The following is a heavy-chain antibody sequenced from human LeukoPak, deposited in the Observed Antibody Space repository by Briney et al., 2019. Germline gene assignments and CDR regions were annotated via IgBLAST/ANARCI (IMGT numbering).Heavy chain of an antibody. CDR3: ARTSSSGLVGGYYFDY. CDR1: GYFISSGYY. Sequence: SETLSLTCAVSGYFISSGYYWGWIRQPPGKGLQWIGSIHHSGSTYYNPSLKSRVTISVDTSKNQFSLKLSSVTAADTAVYYCARTSSSGLVGGYYFDYWGQGTLVTVSS. CDR2: IHHSGST. D-gene: IGHD6-19*01. V-gene: IGHV4-38-2*01. J-gene: IGHJ4*02.